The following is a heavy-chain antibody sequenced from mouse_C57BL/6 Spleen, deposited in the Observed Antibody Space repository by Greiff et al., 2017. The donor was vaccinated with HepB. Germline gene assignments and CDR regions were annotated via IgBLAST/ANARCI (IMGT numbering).Heavy chain of an antibody. CDR2: IDPETGGT. Sequence: VQLQQSGAELVRPGASVTLSCKASGYTFTDYEMHWVKRTPVHGLEWIGAIDPETGGTAYNQKFKGKAILTADKSSSTAYMELRSLTSEDSAVYYCTRDLPGAWFAYWGQGTLVTVSA. D-gene: IGHD4-1*01. V-gene: IGHV1-15*01. J-gene: IGHJ3*01. CDR3: TRDLPGAWFAY. CDR1: GYTFTDYE.